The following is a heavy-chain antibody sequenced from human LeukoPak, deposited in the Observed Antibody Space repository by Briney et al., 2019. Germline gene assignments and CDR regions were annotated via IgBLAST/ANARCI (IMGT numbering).Heavy chain of an antibody. CDR2: INRNGDST. CDR3: ARNRGSGYYFYMDV. Sequence: GGTLRLSCAASGFTFSSYGMSWVRQAPGKGLEWVSGINRNGDSTGYVDSVKGRFTISRDNAKNSLYLQMNSLRAEDTALYHCARNRGSGYYFYMDVWGKGTTVTISS. D-gene: IGHD2/OR15-2a*01. V-gene: IGHV3-20*01. CDR1: GFTFSSYG. J-gene: IGHJ6*03.